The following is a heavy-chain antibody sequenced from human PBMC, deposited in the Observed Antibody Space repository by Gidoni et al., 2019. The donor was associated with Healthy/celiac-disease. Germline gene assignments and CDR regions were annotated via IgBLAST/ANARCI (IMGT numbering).Heavy chain of an antibody. J-gene: IGHJ3*02. V-gene: IGHV3-23*01. CDR2: ISGRGGST. D-gene: IGHD6-13*01. Sequence: EVQLLESGGGLVQPGGSLRLSCAASGFTFTRYAMSWFPQAPGKGLEWVSVISGRGGSTYYADSVKGRFTMSRDNSKNTLYLQMNSLRAEDTAVYYCAKGGGRFWSIAARPGIAADDAFDIWGQGTMVTVSS. CDR3: AKGGGRFWSIAARPGIAADDAFDI. CDR1: GFTFTRYA.